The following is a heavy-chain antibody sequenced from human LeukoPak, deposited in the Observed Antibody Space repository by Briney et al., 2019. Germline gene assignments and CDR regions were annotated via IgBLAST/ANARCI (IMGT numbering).Heavy chain of an antibody. CDR2: IRYDGSNK. CDR3: AKDLTRELLFEGAFDI. D-gene: IGHD1-26*01. J-gene: IGHJ3*02. CDR1: GFTFSSYG. Sequence: GGSLRLSCAVSGFTFSSYGMHWVRQAPGKGLEWVAFIRYDGSNKYYADSVKGRFTISRDNSKNTLYLQMNSLRAEDTAVYYCAKDLTRELLFEGAFDIWGKGTMVTVSS. V-gene: IGHV3-30*02.